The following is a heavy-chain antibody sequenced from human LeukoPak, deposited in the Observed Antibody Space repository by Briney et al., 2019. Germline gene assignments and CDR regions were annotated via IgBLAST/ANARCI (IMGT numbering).Heavy chain of an antibody. CDR3: ARGRGSTSPLFDY. CDR1: GGSISSYY. CDR2: IYYSGST. D-gene: IGHD2-2*01. V-gene: IGHV4-59*01. J-gene: IGHJ4*02. Sequence: SETLSLTCTVSGGSISSYYWSWIRQPPGKGLEWIGYIYYSGSTNYNPSLKSRVTISVDTSKNQFSLKLSSVTAADTAVYYCARGRGSTSPLFDYWGQGTLVTVFS.